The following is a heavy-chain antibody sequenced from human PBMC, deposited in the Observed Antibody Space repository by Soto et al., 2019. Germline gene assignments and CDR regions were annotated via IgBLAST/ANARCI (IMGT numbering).Heavy chain of an antibody. CDR2: ISYDGSNK. V-gene: IGHV3-30*18. J-gene: IGHJ4*02. CDR3: AKDKMTRYSSSWYGTWSDY. CDR1: GFTFSSYG. D-gene: IGHD6-13*01. Sequence: GGSLRLSCAASGFTFSSYGMHWVRQAPGKGLEWVEVISYDGSNKYYADSVKGRFTISRDNSKNTLYLQMNSLRAEDTAVYYCAKDKMTRYSSSWYGTWSDYWGQGTLVTVSS.